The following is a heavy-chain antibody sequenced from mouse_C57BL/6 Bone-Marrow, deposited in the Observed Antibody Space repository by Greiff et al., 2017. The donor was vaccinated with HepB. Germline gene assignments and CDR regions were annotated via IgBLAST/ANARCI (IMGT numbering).Heavy chain of an antibody. Sequence: EVNLVESGGDLVKPGGSLKLSCAASGFTFSSYGMSWVRQTPDKRLEWVATISSGGSYTYYPDSVKGRFTISRDNAKNTLYLQMSSLKSEDTAMYYCARRGDYDGYYFDYWGQGTTLTVSS. V-gene: IGHV5-6*02. CDR3: ARRGDYDGYYFDY. J-gene: IGHJ2*01. D-gene: IGHD2-4*01. CDR1: GFTFSSYG. CDR2: ISSGGSYT.